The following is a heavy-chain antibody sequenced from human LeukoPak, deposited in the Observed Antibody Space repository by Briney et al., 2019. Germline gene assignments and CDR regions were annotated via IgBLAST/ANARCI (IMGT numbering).Heavy chain of an antibody. CDR3: ARGGVGATYFDY. Sequence: PSETLSLTCTVSGGSISSYYWSWIRQPPGKGLEWIGEINHSGSTNYNPSLKSRVTISVDTSKNQFSLKLSSVTAADTAVYYCARGGVGATYFDYWGQGTLVTVSS. J-gene: IGHJ4*02. V-gene: IGHV4-34*01. D-gene: IGHD1-26*01. CDR1: GGSISSYY. CDR2: INHSGST.